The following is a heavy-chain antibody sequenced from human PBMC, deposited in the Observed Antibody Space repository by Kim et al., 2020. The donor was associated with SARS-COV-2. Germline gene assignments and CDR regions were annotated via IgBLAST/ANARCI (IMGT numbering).Heavy chain of an antibody. CDR2: IYYRGTT. CDR3: ARHGLAAARSHFSGTDV. J-gene: IGHJ6*02. Sequence: SETLSLTCTVSGGSISSTSFYWGWIRQSPGKGLEWIGSIYYRGTTYYSESLKSRVTISVDTSKNQFSLRLTSMTAADTAVYYCARHGLAAARSHFSGTDVWGQGPTVTVSS. CDR1: GGSISSTSFY. V-gene: IGHV4-39*01. D-gene: IGHD6-13*01.